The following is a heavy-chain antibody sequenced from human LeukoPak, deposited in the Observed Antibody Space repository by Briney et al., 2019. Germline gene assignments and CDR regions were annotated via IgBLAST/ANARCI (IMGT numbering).Heavy chain of an antibody. D-gene: IGHD3-9*01. CDR2: ISAYNGNT. J-gene: IGHJ4*02. CDR3: ARETLVTRVIDY. Sequence: ASVKVSCKASGYTFTSYGISWVRQAPGQGLEWMGWISAYNGNTNYAQKLQGRVTMTTDTSTSTDYMELRSLRSDDTAVYYCARETLVTRVIDYWGQGTLVTVSS. V-gene: IGHV1-18*01. CDR1: GYTFTSYG.